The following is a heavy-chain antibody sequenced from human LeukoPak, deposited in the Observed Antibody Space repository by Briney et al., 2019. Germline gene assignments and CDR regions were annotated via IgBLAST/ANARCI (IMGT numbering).Heavy chain of an antibody. D-gene: IGHD1-26*01. CDR2: INHSGST. CDR1: GGSFSGYY. J-gene: IGHJ5*02. CDR3: ARLVGAHNWFDP. V-gene: IGHV4-34*01. Sequence: SETLSLTCAVYGGSFSGYYWSWIRQPPGKGLEWIGEINHSGSTNYNPSLKSRVTISVDTSKNQFSLKLSSVTAADTAVYYCARLVGAHNWFDPWGQGTLVTVSS.